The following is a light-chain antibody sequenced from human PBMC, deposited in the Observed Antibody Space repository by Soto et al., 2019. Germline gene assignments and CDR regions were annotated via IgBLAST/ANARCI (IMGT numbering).Light chain of an antibody. V-gene: IGLV2-14*01. CDR1: NSDVGGYDY. Sequence: QSALTQPASVSGSPGQSITISCTGTNSDVGGYDYVSWYQQHPGKAPKLVIFEVSNRPSGVSNRFSGSKSDNTASLTISGLQAEDEAEYYCSSYTSSSNYVFGTGTKLTVL. J-gene: IGLJ1*01. CDR2: EVS. CDR3: SSYTSSSNYV.